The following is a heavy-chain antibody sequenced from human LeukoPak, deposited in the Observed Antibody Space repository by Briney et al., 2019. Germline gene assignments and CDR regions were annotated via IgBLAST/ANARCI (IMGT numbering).Heavy chain of an antibody. CDR1: GGSISSYY. D-gene: IGHD6-13*01. J-gene: IGHJ4*02. V-gene: IGHV4-59*13. CDR3: VGLIAAAGIDYFDY. CDR2: IYYSGRT. Sequence: SETLSLTRTVSGGSISSYYWSWIRQPPGKGLEWIGYIYYSGRTNYNPSLKSRVTISVDTSKNQFSLKLSSVTAADTAVYYCVGLIAAAGIDYFDYWGQGTLVTVSS.